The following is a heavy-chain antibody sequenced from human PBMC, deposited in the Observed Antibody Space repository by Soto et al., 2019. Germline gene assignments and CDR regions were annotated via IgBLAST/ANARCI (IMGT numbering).Heavy chain of an antibody. CDR2: VHYTRST. J-gene: IGHJ3*02. Sequence: PSETLSLTCTVSGDSVTSDNYYWTWVRQSPGKGLEWIGYVHYTRSTNYNPSLKSRVTISVDTSKNQFSLRLTSVTAADTAVYYCARDNGRVIAAAGIHAFDIWGQGTMVTVSS. CDR3: ARDNGRVIAAAGIHAFDI. CDR1: GDSVTSDNYY. D-gene: IGHD6-13*01. V-gene: IGHV4-61*01.